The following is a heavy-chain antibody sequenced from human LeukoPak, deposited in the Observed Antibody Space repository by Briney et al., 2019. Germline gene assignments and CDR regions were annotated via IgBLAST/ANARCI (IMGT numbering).Heavy chain of an antibody. Sequence: GGSLRLSCAASGFTVSSNYMSWVRQAPGKGLEWVSSISAAGGSTYYADSVKGRFTISRDNSINTLYLQMNSLRAEDTAVYYCAKIALVTGSGNWGQGTLVTVSS. V-gene: IGHV3-23*01. CDR1: GFTVSSNY. J-gene: IGHJ4*02. CDR2: ISAAGGST. CDR3: AKIALVTGSGN. D-gene: IGHD3-10*01.